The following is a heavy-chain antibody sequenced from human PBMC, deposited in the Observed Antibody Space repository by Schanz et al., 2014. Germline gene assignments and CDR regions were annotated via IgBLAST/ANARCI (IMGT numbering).Heavy chain of an antibody. CDR1: GFTFSGYW. CDR2: IKLDGSEK. Sequence: VPLVESGGGLVKPGGSLRLSCAASGFTFSGYWMSWVRQAPGEGLVWVANIKLDGSEKYYVDSVKGRFTISRDNAKNSLYLQMNSLTAEDTAVYYCAKYGTGKGVSFEYWGQGTLVTVSS. CDR3: AKYGTGKGVSFEY. V-gene: IGHV3-7*01. D-gene: IGHD1-26*01. J-gene: IGHJ4*02.